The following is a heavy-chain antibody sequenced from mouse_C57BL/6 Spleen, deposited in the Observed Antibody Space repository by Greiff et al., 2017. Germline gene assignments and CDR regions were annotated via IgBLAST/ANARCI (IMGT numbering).Heavy chain of an antibody. Sequence: VQLQQPGAELVRPGSSVKLSCKASGYTFTSYWMHWVKQRPIQGLEWIGNIYPSDSETHYNQKFKDKATLTVDKSSSTAYMQLSSLTSEDSAVYYCAREDDYDGAMDYWGQGTSVTVSS. D-gene: IGHD2-4*01. V-gene: IGHV1-52*01. CDR1: GYTFTSYW. J-gene: IGHJ4*01. CDR3: AREDDYDGAMDY. CDR2: IYPSDSET.